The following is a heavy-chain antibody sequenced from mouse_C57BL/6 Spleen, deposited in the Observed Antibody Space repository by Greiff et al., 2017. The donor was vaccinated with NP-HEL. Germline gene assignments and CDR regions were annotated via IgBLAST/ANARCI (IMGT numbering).Heavy chain of an antibody. CDR3: ARRGGYYYGSSSFDY. CDR1: GYTFTSYW. CDR2: IDPSDSET. Sequence: QVQLQQPGAELVRPGSSVKLSCKASGYTFTSYWMHWVKQRPIQGLEWIGNIDPSDSETHYNQKFKDKATLTVDKSSSTAYMQLSSLTSEDSAVYYCARRGGYYYGSSSFDYWGQGTTLTVSS. J-gene: IGHJ2*01. V-gene: IGHV1-52*01. D-gene: IGHD1-1*01.